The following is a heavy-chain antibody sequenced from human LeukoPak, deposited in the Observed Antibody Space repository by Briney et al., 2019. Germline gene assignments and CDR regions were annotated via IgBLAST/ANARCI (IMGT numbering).Heavy chain of an antibody. CDR2: IYYSGST. CDR3: AREESCSSTSCPSYYYGMDV. V-gene: IGHV4-59*01. Sequence: PSETLSLTCTVSGGSISSYYWSWIRQPPGKGLEWIGYIYYSGSTNYNPSLKSRVTISVDTSKNQFSLKLSSVTAADTAVYYCAREESCSSTSCPSYYYGMDVWGQGTTVTVSS. J-gene: IGHJ6*02. D-gene: IGHD2-2*01. CDR1: GGSISSYY.